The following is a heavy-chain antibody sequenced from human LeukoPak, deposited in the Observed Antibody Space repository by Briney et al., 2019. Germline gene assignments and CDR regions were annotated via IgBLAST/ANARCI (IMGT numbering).Heavy chain of an antibody. CDR1: GFTFSSYG. CDR3: AKDQFSH. Sequence: GGSLRLSCAASGFTFSSYGMHWVRQAPGKGLEWVAVISYDGSNKYYADSVKGRFTISRDNSKNTLYLQMSSLRAEDTAVYYCAKDQFSHWGQGTLVTVSS. V-gene: IGHV3-30*18. J-gene: IGHJ4*02. CDR2: ISYDGSNK.